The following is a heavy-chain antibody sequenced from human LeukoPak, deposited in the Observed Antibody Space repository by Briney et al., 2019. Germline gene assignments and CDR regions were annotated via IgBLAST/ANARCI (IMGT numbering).Heavy chain of an antibody. CDR3: ARHSDRLGTTDV. J-gene: IGHJ4*02. D-gene: IGHD1-26*01. Sequence: SETLSLTCAVSVDSIRRSLSYWGWIRQHPGKGLGWIGNVYFSGSTYVSPSLKSRLDMSVDTSKNQFSLTLNSVTAADTAVYYCARHSDRLGTTDVWGQGILVTVSS. CDR2: VYFSGST. V-gene: IGHV4-39*01. CDR1: VDSIRRSLSY.